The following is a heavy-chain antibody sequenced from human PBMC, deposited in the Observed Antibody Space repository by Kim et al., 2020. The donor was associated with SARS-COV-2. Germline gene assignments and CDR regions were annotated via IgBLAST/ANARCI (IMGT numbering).Heavy chain of an antibody. D-gene: IGHD6-6*01. J-gene: IGHJ5*02. CDR1: GGSVSSSNYY. CDR2: IYYTGDT. Sequence: SETLSLTCTVSGGSVSSSNYYWGWIRQPPGKGLEWIGNIYYTGDTYDNPSLKSRVTISVDTSKNHFSLTLSSLTAADTAVYYCARLEYSSSSRLFDPWGQGTLVTVSS. CDR3: ARLEYSSSSRLFDP. V-gene: IGHV4-39*02.